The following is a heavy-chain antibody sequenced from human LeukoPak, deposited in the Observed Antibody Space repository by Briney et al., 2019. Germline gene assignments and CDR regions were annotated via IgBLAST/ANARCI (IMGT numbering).Heavy chain of an antibody. J-gene: IGHJ4*02. V-gene: IGHV4-4*07. CDR3: ASGIQGAGNNY. D-gene: IGHD6-19*01. CDR2: MYISGET. Sequence: SETLSLTCTVSGGSISTYYWSWIRQPAGKGLEWIGRMYISGETNYNPSLKSRVTVSLDTSKNHFSLKPNSVTAADTAVYLCASGIQGAGNNYWGQGTLVTVSS. CDR1: GGSISTYY.